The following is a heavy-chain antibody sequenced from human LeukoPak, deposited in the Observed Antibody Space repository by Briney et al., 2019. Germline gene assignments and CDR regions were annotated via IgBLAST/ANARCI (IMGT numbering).Heavy chain of an antibody. J-gene: IGHJ4*02. V-gene: IGHV3-9*01. CDR3: ARGLTTVTAYFEY. Sequence: GGSLRLSCAASGFTFDDFAMHWVRQAPGKGLEWVSSITWNSGRIGYADSVKGRFTISRDNARNSLYLQMNSLRVEDTAFYYCARGLTTVTAYFEYWGQGTLVTVSS. CDR2: ITWNSGRI. D-gene: IGHD4-17*01. CDR1: GFTFDDFA.